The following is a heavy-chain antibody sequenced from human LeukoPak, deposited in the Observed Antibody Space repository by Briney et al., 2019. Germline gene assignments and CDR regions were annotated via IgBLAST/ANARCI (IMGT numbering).Heavy chain of an antibody. CDR2: ISYDGSNK. Sequence: PGGSLRLSCAASGFTFSSYGMHWVRQAPGKGLEWVAVISYDGSNKYYADSVKGRFTISRDNSKNTLYLQMNSLRAEDTAVYYCAKGQGWLAYYLDYWGQGTLVTVSS. V-gene: IGHV3-30*18. CDR3: AKGQGWLAYYLDY. CDR1: GFTFSSYG. J-gene: IGHJ4*02. D-gene: IGHD6-19*01.